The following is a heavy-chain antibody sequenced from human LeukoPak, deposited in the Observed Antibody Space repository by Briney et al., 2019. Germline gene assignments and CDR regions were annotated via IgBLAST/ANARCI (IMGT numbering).Heavy chain of an antibody. V-gene: IGHV4-59*12. CDR2: IYYSGST. J-gene: IGHJ4*02. Sequence: VKPSETLSLTCTVSGGSINNYYWSWIRQPPGKGLEWIGYIYYSGSTSYNPSLKSRVTISVDTSKNQFSLKLSSVTAADTAVYFCARDRDGYSSTWENWGQGTLVTVSS. D-gene: IGHD6-13*01. CDR1: GGSINNYY. CDR3: ARDRDGYSSTWEN.